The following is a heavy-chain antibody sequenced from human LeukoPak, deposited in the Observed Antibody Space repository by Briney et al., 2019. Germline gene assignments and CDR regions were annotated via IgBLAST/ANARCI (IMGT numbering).Heavy chain of an antibody. D-gene: IGHD6-19*01. CDR1: GYSFTSYW. Sequence: GESPKISCKVSGYSFTSYWIAWVRQMPGKGLEWMGINYPDDADTTYSPSFEGQVTFSVDRFVSTAFLHWSSLKASDTAMYYCARQGELGVAGYDYWGPGTRVTVSS. J-gene: IGHJ4*02. CDR2: NYPDDADT. CDR3: ARQGELGVAGYDY. V-gene: IGHV5-51*01.